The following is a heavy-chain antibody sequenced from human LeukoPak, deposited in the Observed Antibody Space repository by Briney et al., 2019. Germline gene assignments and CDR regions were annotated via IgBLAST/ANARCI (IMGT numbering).Heavy chain of an antibody. CDR2: ISPYNDNT. Sequence: ASVKVSCKTSGYTFTDYDITWVRQAPGQGLEWMGWISPYNDNTNYAQKFQGRVTMTTDTSTRTAYMELRSLRSDDTAVYYCARRLDIVVSIAFDIWGQGTMVTVSS. D-gene: IGHD5-12*01. CDR1: GYTFTDYD. CDR3: ARRLDIVVSIAFDI. J-gene: IGHJ3*02. V-gene: IGHV1-18*01.